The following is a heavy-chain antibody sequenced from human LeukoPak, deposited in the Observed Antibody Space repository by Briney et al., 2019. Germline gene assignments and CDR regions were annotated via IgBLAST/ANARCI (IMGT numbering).Heavy chain of an antibody. Sequence: PSETLSLTCGVSRYSISSGYHWAWIRQPPGKGLEWIGSVYQSGSTYYNPSLKSRVTISIDTSNNQFSLKLSSVTAADTAVYYCARGPGDYNWFDPWGQGTLVTVSS. V-gene: IGHV4-38-2*01. CDR1: RYSISSGYH. CDR2: VYQSGST. D-gene: IGHD3-16*01. CDR3: ARGPGDYNWFDP. J-gene: IGHJ5*02.